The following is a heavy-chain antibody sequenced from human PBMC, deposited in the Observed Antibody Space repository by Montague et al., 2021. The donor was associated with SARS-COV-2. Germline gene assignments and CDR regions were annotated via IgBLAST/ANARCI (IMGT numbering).Heavy chain of an antibody. CDR1: GGSISSSSYY. CDR2: IYYSGNT. Sequence: SETLSLTCTVSGGSISSSSYYWGWIRQPPGKGLEWIGSIYYSGNTYYNPSLKSRVTISVDTSKNQFSLKLSSVTAADTAVYYCARSWGQWLLWGYYFDCWGQGTLVTVSS. V-gene: IGHV4-39*01. CDR3: ARSWGQWLLWGYYFDC. D-gene: IGHD6-19*01. J-gene: IGHJ4*02.